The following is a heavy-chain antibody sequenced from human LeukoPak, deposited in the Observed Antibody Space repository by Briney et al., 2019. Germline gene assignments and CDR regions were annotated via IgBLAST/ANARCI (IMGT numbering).Heavy chain of an antibody. CDR1: GYTFTSYD. CDR3: ARVGYSNSYDY. J-gene: IGHJ4*02. V-gene: IGHV1-8*03. Sequence: ASVKVSCKASGYTFTSYDINWVRQATGQGLEWMGWMNPNTGNAGYAQKFQDRVTITWDASISTAYMDPSSLRSEDTAVYYCARVGYSNSYDYWGQGTQVTVSS. CDR2: MNPNTGNA. D-gene: IGHD1-26*01.